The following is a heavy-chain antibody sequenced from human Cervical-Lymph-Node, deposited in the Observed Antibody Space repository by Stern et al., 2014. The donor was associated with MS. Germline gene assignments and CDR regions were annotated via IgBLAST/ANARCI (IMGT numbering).Heavy chain of an antibody. CDR3: AKEQPLPDS. D-gene: IGHD1-1*01. CDR2: ISGSGDST. V-gene: IGHV3-23*04. CDR1: GFSFSPYV. Sequence: EVQLVESGGGLAQPGGSLRLSCAASGFSFSPYVMSWVRQAPGKGLEWVSTISGSGDSTFYADSVKGRFVISRDNSKNTLYLQMNSLRTQDTALYYCAKEQPLPDSWGQGTLVTVSS. J-gene: IGHJ4*02.